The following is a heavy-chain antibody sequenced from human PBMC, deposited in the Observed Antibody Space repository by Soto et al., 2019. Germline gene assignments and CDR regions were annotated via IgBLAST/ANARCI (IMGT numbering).Heavy chain of an antibody. CDR1: GYSFTSYW. CDR3: ARQGSGSPIDY. Sequence: GESLKISCKGSGYSFTSYWIGWVRQMPGKGLECMGRIDPTDSYTDYSPSFEGHVTMSVDRSINTAYLEWSSLKASDTAMYYCARQGSGSPIDYWGQGTLVTVSS. CDR2: IDPTDSYT. D-gene: IGHD1-26*01. V-gene: IGHV5-10-1*01. J-gene: IGHJ4*02.